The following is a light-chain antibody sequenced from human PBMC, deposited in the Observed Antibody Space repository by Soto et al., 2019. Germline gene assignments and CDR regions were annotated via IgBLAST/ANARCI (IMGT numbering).Light chain of an antibody. CDR2: EVS. CDR3: SSYACSQFGVV. J-gene: IGLJ2*01. Sequence: QSALTQPPSASGSPGQSVTISCTGTSSDVGGYNYVSWYQQHPGKAPKLMIYEVSKRPSGVPDRFSGSKSGKTASLTVSGLQAEDEADYYCSSYACSQFGVVFGGGTKVTVL. CDR1: SSDVGGYNY. V-gene: IGLV2-8*01.